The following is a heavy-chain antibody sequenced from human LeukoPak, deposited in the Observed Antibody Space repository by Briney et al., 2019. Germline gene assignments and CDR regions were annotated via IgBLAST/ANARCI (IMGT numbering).Heavy chain of an antibody. CDR1: GYSISSGYY. V-gene: IGHV4-38-2*02. Sequence: SETLSLTCAVSGYSISSGYYWGWIRPPPGKGLEWIGSIYHSGSTYYNPSLKSRVTISVDTSKNQFSLKLSSVTAADTAVYYCARDLYSSSWYQTQSFDYWGQGTLVTVSS. CDR3: ARDLYSSSWYQTQSFDY. J-gene: IGHJ4*02. D-gene: IGHD6-13*01. CDR2: IYHSGST.